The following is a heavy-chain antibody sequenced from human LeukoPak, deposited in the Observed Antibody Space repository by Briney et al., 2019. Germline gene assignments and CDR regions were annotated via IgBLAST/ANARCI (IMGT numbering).Heavy chain of an antibody. CDR1: GYTFTSYD. D-gene: IGHD3-3*01. CDR2: MNPNSGNT. CDR3: ARAKSYDFWSENWFDP. J-gene: IGHJ5*02. V-gene: IGHV1-8*01. Sequence: GASVKVSCKASGYTFTSYDINWVRQATGQGLEWMGWMNPNSGNTGYAQKFQGRVTMTRNTSISTDYMELSSLRSEDTAVYYCARAKSYDFWSENWFDPWGQGTLVTVSS.